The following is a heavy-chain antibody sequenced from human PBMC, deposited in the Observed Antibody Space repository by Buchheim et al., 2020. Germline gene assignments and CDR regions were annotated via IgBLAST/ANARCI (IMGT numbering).Heavy chain of an antibody. CDR1: GYTFTSYD. D-gene: IGHD3-10*01. CDR3: ARPYGSGSYHIDY. V-gene: IGHV1-8*01. Sequence: QVQLVQSGAEVKKPGASVKVSCKASGYTFTSYDINWVRQAPGQGLEWMGWMNHNSGNTSYAKKFQGRVTMTRNTSIRTAYMELSSLSAEDTAVYYCARPYGSGSYHIDYWGQGTL. CDR2: MNHNSGNT. J-gene: IGHJ4*02.